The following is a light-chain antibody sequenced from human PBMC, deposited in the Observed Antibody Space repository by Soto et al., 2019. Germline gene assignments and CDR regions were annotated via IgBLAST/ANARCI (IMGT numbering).Light chain of an antibody. CDR1: SSDVGGYNY. Sequence: QSALTQPASVSGSPGQSITISCTGTSSDVGGYNYVSWYQQHPDKAPKLMIYEVNNRPSGVSNRFSGSKSGNTASLTISGLQAEDEADYYCSSYTTSSTLDVVFGGGTKLTVL. CDR3: SSYTTSSTLDVV. CDR2: EVN. V-gene: IGLV2-14*01. J-gene: IGLJ2*01.